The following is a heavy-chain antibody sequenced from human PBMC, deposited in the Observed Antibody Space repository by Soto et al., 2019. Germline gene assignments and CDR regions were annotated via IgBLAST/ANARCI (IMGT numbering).Heavy chain of an antibody. CDR1: GGTFSSYA. Sequence: SVKVSCKASGGTFSSYAISWVRQAPGQGLEWMGGIIPIFGTANYAQKFQGRVTITADESTSTAYMELSSLRSEDTAVYYCARLELRGGYYFDYWGQGTLVTVSS. V-gene: IGHV1-69*13. CDR3: ARLELRGGYYFDY. D-gene: IGHD1-7*01. J-gene: IGHJ4*02. CDR2: IIPIFGTA.